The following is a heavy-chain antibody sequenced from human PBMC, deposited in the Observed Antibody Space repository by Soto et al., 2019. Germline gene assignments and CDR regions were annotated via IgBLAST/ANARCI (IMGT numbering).Heavy chain of an antibody. Sequence: VQLVESGGGFVQPGGSLRLYCAASGLTFSSYPMNWVRQDPGKGLEWGAYVRTGSSATFYTDSVKGRFTISRDDAKGSLYLQMNSLRDEDTAVYFCATNSGSAHFDHWGQGTLVTVSS. CDR2: VRTGSSAT. CDR3: ATNSGSAHFDH. J-gene: IGHJ4*02. D-gene: IGHD5-12*01. CDR1: GLTFSSYP. V-gene: IGHV3-48*02.